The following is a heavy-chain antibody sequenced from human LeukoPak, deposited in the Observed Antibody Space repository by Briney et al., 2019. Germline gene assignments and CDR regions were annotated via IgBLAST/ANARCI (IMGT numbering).Heavy chain of an antibody. CDR3: ARSNPGGGTTQARAANF. J-gene: IGHJ4*02. D-gene: IGHD3-16*01. CDR2: ISDTSFYI. CDR1: GFTFTDYS. Sequence: KPGGSLRLSCEASGFTFTDYSKHWVRQAPGKGLEWVASISDTSFYIYYADSVRGRFTISRDNARTSLHLHMNSLRVEDTALYFCARSNPGGGTTQARAANFWGQGTLVTVSS. V-gene: IGHV3-21*01.